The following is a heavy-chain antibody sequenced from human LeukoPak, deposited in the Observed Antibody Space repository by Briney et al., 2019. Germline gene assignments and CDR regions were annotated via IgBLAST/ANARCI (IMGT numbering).Heavy chain of an antibody. J-gene: IGHJ4*02. V-gene: IGHV4-39*07. CDR1: GASISSSSYY. CDR2: IYYDGTT. D-gene: IGHD5-12*01. CDR3: ARARGYSGYDYAY. Sequence: PSETLSLTCTVSGASISSSSYYWGWIRQPPGKGLEWIAHIYYDGTTRYSPSLRSRVTMSIDTSKNQFSLKLSSVTAADTAVYYCARARGYSGYDYAYWGQGTLVTVSS.